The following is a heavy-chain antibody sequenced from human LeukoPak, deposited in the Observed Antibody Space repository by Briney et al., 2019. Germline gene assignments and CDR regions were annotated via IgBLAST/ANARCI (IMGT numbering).Heavy chain of an antibody. CDR3: ASGYYSGWYIPYY. D-gene: IGHD6-19*01. J-gene: IGHJ4*02. Sequence: GGSLRLSCAASGFTFSTSWMIWVRQAPGKGLEWVANIKEDGSERYYVDSVKGRFTISRDNAKNSLYLQMNSLRAEDTAVYYCASGYYSGWYIPYYWGQGTLVTVSS. CDR2: IKEDGSER. CDR1: GFTFSTSW. V-gene: IGHV3-7*01.